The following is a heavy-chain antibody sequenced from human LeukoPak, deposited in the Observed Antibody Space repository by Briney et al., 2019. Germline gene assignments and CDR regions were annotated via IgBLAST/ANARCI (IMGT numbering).Heavy chain of an antibody. CDR1: GFSFSDYG. J-gene: IGHJ4*02. CDR2: ISYDGGHK. CDR3: ARGDHFTGYLQYYFDQ. V-gene: IGHV3-30*03. Sequence: GGSLRLSCAASGFSFSDYGMHWVRQAPVKGLEWVALISYDGGHKYYRDSAKGRFTISRNNSNNTLFLQMSDLSAEDSAVYYCARGDHFTGYLQYYFDQWGQGTLVTVSS. D-gene: IGHD3-9*01.